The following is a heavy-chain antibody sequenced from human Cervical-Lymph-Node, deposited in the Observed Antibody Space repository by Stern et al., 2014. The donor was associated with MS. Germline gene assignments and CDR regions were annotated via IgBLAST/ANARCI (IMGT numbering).Heavy chain of an antibody. CDR3: ARAAGILDF. CDR1: GYTFTNYG. V-gene: IGHV1-18*01. Sequence: QVQLVESGDEVKKPGASVKVSCKASGYTFTNYGITWVRQAPGQGLEWMGWISAYNGSTNYEQNLQGRVTMTTDTSTSTVYMELRSLRSYDAAVDYCARAAGILDFWGQGTLVIVSS. D-gene: IGHD1-1*01. J-gene: IGHJ4*02. CDR2: ISAYNGST.